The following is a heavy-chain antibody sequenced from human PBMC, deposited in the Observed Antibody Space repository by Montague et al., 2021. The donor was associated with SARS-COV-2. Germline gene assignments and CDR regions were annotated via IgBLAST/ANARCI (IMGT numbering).Heavy chain of an antibody. V-gene: IGHV4-39*01. D-gene: IGHD3-10*01. Sequence: SETLSLTCTVSSGSINNSSYYWGWIRQPPGKGLEWIVSIYYSRSTYYNPSLKGRVTISVDTSKNPFSLKLSSLTAADTAVYYCSGHGLGSCAFDAWGQGTLVTVSS. CDR1: SGSINNSSYY. CDR3: SGHGLGSCAFDA. CDR2: IYYSRST. J-gene: IGHJ4*02.